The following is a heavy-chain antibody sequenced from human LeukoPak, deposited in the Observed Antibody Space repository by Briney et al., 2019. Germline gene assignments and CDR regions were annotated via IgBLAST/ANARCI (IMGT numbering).Heavy chain of an antibody. D-gene: IGHD6-6*01. CDR1: GGSFSGYY. J-gene: IGHJ6*03. Sequence: SETLSLTCAVYGGSFSGYYWSWIRQPPGKGLEWIGEINHSGSTNYNPSLKSRVTISVDTSKNQFSLKLSSVTAADKAVYYCASVRARKSIAARPGSSMGYYMDVWGKGTTVTVSS. CDR2: INHSGST. V-gene: IGHV4-34*01. CDR3: ASVRARKSIAARPGSSMGYYMDV.